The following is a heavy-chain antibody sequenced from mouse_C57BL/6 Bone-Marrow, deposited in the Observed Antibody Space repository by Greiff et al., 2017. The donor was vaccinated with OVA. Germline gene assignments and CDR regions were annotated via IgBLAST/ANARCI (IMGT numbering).Heavy chain of an antibody. D-gene: IGHD2-2*01. CDR2: IYPGDGDT. CDR3: AVCGIDYGYGKLPWFAD. V-gene: IGHV1-82*01. CDR1: GYAFSSSW. Sequence: QVQLQQSGPELVKPGASVKISCKASGYAFSSSWMNWVKQRPGKGLEWIGRIYPGDGDTNYNGKFKGKATLTADTSSSTAYMQLSSLTSEDSAVYFCAVCGIDYGYGKLPWFADWGKGTLVTVSA. J-gene: IGHJ3*01.